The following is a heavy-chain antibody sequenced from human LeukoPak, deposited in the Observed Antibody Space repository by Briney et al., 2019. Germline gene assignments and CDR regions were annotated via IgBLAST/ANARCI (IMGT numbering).Heavy chain of an antibody. CDR3: ARDRGSYDGSGYYYGDPREKPYNWFAP. Sequence: ASETLSLTCAVSGGSISSSNWWSWVRQPPGKGLEWIGEIYHGGSTNYNPSLKSRVTISVDKSKNQFSLKLSSVTAADTAVYYCARDRGSYDGSGYYYGDPREKPYNWFAPWGQETLVTVSS. CDR2: IYHGGST. CDR1: GGSISSSNW. D-gene: IGHD3-22*01. V-gene: IGHV4-4*02. J-gene: IGHJ5*02.